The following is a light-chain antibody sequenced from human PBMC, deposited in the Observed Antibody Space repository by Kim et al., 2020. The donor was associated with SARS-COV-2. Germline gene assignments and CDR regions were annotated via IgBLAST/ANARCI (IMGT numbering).Light chain of an antibody. V-gene: IGLV3-19*01. J-gene: IGLJ2*01. CDR3: GSRDSTTNPLV. Sequence: SSELTQDPAVSVALGQTVRITCQGDSLRTYYASWYQQKPGQAPVVVIYGKNNRLSGIPDRFSGSRSGNTASLTITGAQAEDEADYYCGSRDSTTNPLVFGGGTQLTVL. CDR2: GKN. CDR1: SLRTYY.